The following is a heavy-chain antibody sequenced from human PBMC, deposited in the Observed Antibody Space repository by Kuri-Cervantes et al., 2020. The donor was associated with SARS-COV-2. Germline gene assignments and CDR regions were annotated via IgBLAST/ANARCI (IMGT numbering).Heavy chain of an antibody. Sequence: LSLTCAASGFTFSSYGMHWVRQAPGKGLEWVAVIWYGGSNKYYADSVKGRFTISRDNSKNTLYLQMNSLRAEDTAVYYCAKATNNYCSSTSCYQGGYFDLWGRGTLVTVSS. CDR3: AKATNNYCSSTSCYQGGYFDL. CDR1: GFTFSSYG. CDR2: IWYGGSNK. D-gene: IGHD2-2*01. J-gene: IGHJ2*01. V-gene: IGHV3-33*08.